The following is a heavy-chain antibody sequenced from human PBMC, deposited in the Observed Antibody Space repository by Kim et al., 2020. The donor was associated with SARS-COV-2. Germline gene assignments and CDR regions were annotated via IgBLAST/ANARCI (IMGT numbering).Heavy chain of an antibody. D-gene: IGHD5-18*01. V-gene: IGHV4-39*07. J-gene: IGHJ4*02. Sequence: YYNPSLKSRVTISVDTSKNQFSLKLSSVTAADTAVYYCARFSSGYSYGDYWGQGTLVTVSS. CDR3: ARFSSGYSYGDY.